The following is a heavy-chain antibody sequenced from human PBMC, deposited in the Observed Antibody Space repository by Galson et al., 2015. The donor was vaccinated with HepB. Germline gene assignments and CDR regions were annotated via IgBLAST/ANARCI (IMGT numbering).Heavy chain of an antibody. V-gene: IGHV1-58*01. CDR2: IVVGSGNT. D-gene: IGHD3-22*01. CDR1: GFTFTSSA. J-gene: IGHJ4*02. Sequence: SCKASGFTFTSSAVQWVRQARGQRLEWIGWIVVGSGNTNYAQKFQERVTITRDMSTSTAYMELSSLRSEDTAVYYCAVPSELWYYYDSSGYALDYWGQGTLVTVSS. CDR3: AVPSELWYYYDSSGYALDY.